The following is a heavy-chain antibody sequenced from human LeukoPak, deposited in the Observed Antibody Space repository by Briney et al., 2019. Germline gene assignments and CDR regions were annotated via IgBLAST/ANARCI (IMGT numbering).Heavy chain of an antibody. D-gene: IGHD3-10*01. CDR2: ISSSGSTI. Sequence: GGSLRLSCAASGFTFSSYEMNWVRRAPGKGLEWVSYISSSGSTIYYADSVKGRFTISRDNAKNSLYLQMNSLRAEDTAVYYCARVVWFGEANWGQGTLVTVSS. CDR3: ARVVWFGEAN. CDR1: GFTFSSYE. J-gene: IGHJ4*02. V-gene: IGHV3-48*03.